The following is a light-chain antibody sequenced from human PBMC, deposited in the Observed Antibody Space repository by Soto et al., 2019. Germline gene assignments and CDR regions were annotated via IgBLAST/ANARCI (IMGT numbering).Light chain of an antibody. Sequence: EIVMTQSPATRSVSPGERDALSCRASQSVSSNLAWYQQKPGQAPRLLIYGASTRATGIPARFSGSGSGTECTLTISSLQSEDFAVYSCQQYNNWPQFGQGTKVEIK. CDR1: QSVSSN. V-gene: IGKV3-15*01. CDR2: GAS. CDR3: QQYNNWPQ. J-gene: IGKJ1*01.